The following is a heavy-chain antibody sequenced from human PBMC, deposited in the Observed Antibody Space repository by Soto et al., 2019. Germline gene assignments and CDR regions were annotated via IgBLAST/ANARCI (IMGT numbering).Heavy chain of an antibody. V-gene: IGHV3-30*18. J-gene: IGHJ4*02. CDR3: AKDAGRATSSLGD. CDR2: ISNDGNSK. Sequence: PGGSLRLSCAASGITFSNYGMHWVRQAPGKGLEWVAVISNDGNSKYYADSVKGRFTISRDNSKNTLYLQMNSLRAEVTALHYSAKDAGRATSSLGDWGQGTLVTDCS. CDR1: GITFSNYG.